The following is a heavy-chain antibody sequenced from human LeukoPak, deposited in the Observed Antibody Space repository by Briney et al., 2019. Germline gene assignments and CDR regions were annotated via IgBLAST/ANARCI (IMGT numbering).Heavy chain of an antibody. CDR1: GFTFSNYA. J-gene: IGHJ4*02. Sequence: PGGSLRLSCAASGFTFSNYAMSWVRQAPGKGLEWVSSFSGSGDSTIYADSVQGRFTISRDNSKNTLYLQMNGLRVEDTALYYCAKDWTTVVTPKGYYFDSWGQGTLVTVSS. CDR2: FSGSGDST. CDR3: AKDWTTVVTPKGYYFDS. D-gene: IGHD4-23*01. V-gene: IGHV3-23*01.